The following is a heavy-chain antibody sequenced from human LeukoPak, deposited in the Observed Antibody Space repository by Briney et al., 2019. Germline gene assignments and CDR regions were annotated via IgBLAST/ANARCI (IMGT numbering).Heavy chain of an antibody. CDR3: ARDFDGPRASDY. CDR2: INTDGSYS. D-gene: IGHD4-17*01. V-gene: IGHV3-74*01. CDR1: GFTFSYFW. Sequence: GGSLRLSCAASGFTFSYFWMHWFRQTPGKGLVWVSCINTDGSYSSYADSVKGRFTISRANVRNTLYLQMNSLRAEDSAVYYCARDFDGPRASDYWGQGISVTVSS. J-gene: IGHJ4*02.